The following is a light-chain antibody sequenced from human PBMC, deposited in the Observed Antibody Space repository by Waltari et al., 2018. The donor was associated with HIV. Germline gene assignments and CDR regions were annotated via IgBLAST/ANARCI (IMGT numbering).Light chain of an antibody. J-gene: IGLJ3*02. CDR2: DVS. V-gene: IGLV2-14*01. CDR3: SSYTSSSTRV. Sequence: QSALTQPASVSGSPGQSLTISCTGTSSDVGGYNYVSWYHQHPGKAPNLMIYDVSNRPSGVSNRFSGSKSGNTASLTISGLQAEDEADYYCSSYTSSSTRVFGGGTKLTVL. CDR1: SSDVGGYNY.